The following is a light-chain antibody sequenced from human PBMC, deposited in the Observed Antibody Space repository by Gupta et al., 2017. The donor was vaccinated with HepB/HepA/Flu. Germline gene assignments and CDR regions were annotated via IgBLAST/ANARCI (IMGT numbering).Light chain of an antibody. CDR2: DVS. CDR1: SSDVGGYNF. Sequence: QSALTQPALAPRPPGQSTTLYCIATSSDVGGYNFVSWYQQHPGKAPKLMMYDVSNRPSGVSNRFSGSKSGNTASLTISGLQAEDEADYYCSSYTSSRTPLFGGGTKLTVL. V-gene: IGLV2-14*01. CDR3: SSYTSSRTPL. J-gene: IGLJ2*01.